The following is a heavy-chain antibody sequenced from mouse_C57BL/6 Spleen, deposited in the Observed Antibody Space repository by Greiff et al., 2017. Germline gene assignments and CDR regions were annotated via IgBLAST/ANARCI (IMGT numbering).Heavy chain of an antibody. CDR2: IWSGGST. CDR3: ARNGQLRLRLYAMDY. D-gene: IGHD3-2*02. J-gene: IGHJ4*01. V-gene: IGHV2-2*01. Sequence: QVQLKESGPGLVQPSQSLSITCTVSGFSLTSYGVHWVRQSPGKGLEWLGVIWSGGSTDYNAAFISRLSISKDNSKSQVFFKKNSLQADDTAIYYCARNGQLRLRLYAMDYWGQGTSVTVSS. CDR1: GFSLTSYG.